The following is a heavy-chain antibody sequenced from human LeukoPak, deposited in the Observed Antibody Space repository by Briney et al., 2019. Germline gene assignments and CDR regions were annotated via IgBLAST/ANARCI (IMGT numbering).Heavy chain of an antibody. CDR1: GFTFSSYA. CDR2: ISGSGGST. J-gene: IGHJ6*02. V-gene: IGHV3-23*01. CDR3: AKDPVVVPAAIGMDV. D-gene: IGHD2-2*01. Sequence: GGSLRLSCAASGFTFSSYAMSWVRQAPGKGLEWVSAISGSGGSTYYADSVKGRFTISRDNSKNTLYLQMNSLRAEDTAVHYCAKDPVVVPAAIGMDVWGQGTTVTVSS.